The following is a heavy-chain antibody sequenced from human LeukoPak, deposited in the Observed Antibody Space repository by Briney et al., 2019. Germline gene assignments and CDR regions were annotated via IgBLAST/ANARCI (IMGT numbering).Heavy chain of an antibody. V-gene: IGHV3-23*01. CDR3: AKGEEWLVPNFDY. CDR2: ISGSGGST. D-gene: IGHD3-3*01. Sequence: PGGSLRLSCIVSGFTFSSSAMHWVRQAPGKGLEWVSAISGSGGSTYYADSVKGRFTISRDNSKNTLYLQMNSLRAEDTAVYYCAKGEEWLVPNFDYWGQGTLVTVSS. CDR1: GFTFSSSA. J-gene: IGHJ4*02.